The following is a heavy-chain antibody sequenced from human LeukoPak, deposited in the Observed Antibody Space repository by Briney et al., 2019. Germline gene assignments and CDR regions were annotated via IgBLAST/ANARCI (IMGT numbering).Heavy chain of an antibody. Sequence: ASVKVSCKVSGYSLTDLSLHWVRQAPGKGPEWVGGFDPGDGEPIYAQKFQGRLSMTEDTSKDTGYMELRALRSEDTALYYCAKSHGDYGLLDYWGQGTLVTVSS. J-gene: IGHJ4*02. D-gene: IGHD4-17*01. V-gene: IGHV1-24*01. CDR1: GYSLTDLS. CDR3: AKSHGDYGLLDY. CDR2: FDPGDGEP.